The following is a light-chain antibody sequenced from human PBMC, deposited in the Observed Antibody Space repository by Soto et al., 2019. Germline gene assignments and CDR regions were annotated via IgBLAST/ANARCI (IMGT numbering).Light chain of an antibody. CDR2: DVS. Sequence: QSALTQPASVSGSPGQSITISCTGTSSDVGGYNYVSWYQQHPGKAPKLMISDVSNRPSGVSNRFPGSKSGNTASLTISGLQAEDEADYYCSSYTSSSTLEGVVFGGGTKLTVL. CDR1: SSDVGGYNY. V-gene: IGLV2-14*01. CDR3: SSYTSSSTLEGVV. J-gene: IGLJ2*01.